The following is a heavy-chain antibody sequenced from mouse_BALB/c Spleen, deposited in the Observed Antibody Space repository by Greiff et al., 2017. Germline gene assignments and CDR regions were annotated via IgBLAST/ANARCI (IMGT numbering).Heavy chain of an antibody. V-gene: IGHV5-6-5*01. CDR1: GFTFSSYA. CDR3: ARENRDWFAY. Sequence: EVMLVESGGGLVKPGGSLKLSCAASGFTFSSYAMSWVRQTPEKRLEWVASISSGGSTYYPDSVKGRFTISRDNARNILYLQMSGLRSEDTAMYYCARENRDWFAYWGQGTLVTVSA. J-gene: IGHJ3*01. CDR2: ISSGGST.